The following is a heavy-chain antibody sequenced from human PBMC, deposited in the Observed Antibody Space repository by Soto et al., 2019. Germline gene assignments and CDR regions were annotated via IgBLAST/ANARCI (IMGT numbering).Heavy chain of an antibody. CDR3: ARERGAYYDYIWGSYQKAYYFDY. V-gene: IGHV1-18*01. CDR2: ISAYNVNI. J-gene: IGHJ4*02. CDR1: GYTFTSYG. Sequence: ASVKVSCKASGYTFTSYGISWVRQAPGQGLKWMGWISAYNVNINYAQKLQGRVTMTTDTSTSTAYMELRSLRSDDSAVYYCARERGAYYDYIWGSYQKAYYFDYWGQGTLVTVSS. D-gene: IGHD3-16*02.